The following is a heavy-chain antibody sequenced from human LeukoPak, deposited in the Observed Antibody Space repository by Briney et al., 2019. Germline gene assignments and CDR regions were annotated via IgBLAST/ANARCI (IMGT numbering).Heavy chain of an antibody. D-gene: IGHD6-13*01. V-gene: IGHV3-23*01. CDR1: GFTFGDYA. CDR2: ISGSGGST. Sequence: GGSLRLSYTASGFTFGDYAMTWVRQAPGKGLEWVSAISGSGGSTYYADSVKGRFTISRDNSKNTLYLQMNSLRAEHTAVYYCAKGLMVRGVHDAFDIWGQGTMVTVSS. CDR3: AKGLMVRGVHDAFDI. J-gene: IGHJ3*02.